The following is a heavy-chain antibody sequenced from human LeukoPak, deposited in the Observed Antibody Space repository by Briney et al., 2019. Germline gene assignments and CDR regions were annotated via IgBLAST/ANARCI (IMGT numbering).Heavy chain of an antibody. D-gene: IGHD3-16*01. J-gene: IGHJ4*02. CDR2: IRYDGSNK. V-gene: IGHV3-30*02. CDR1: GFTFSSYG. CDR3: VRDGGGAEDY. Sequence: GGSLRLSCAASGFTFSSYGMHWVRQAPGKGLEWVAFIRYDGSNKYYADSVKGRFTISRDNSKNTLYLQMNSLRAEDTAVYYCVRDGGGAEDYWGQGTLVTVSS.